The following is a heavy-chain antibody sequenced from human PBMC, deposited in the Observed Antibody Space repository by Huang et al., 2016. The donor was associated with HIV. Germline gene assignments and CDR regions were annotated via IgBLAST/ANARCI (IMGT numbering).Heavy chain of an antibody. CDR1: GYTFTSYD. J-gene: IGHJ4*02. V-gene: IGHV1-8*01. D-gene: IGHD3-10*01. CDR3: ARGLPIHGSGSSLYDY. CDR2: RNPNSGNT. Sequence: QVQLVQSGAEVRKPGASVKVSCKASGYTFTSYDLNWVRQATGQGLEWMGWRNPNSGNTGYGQKLQGRVTMTRNTSISTAYMEVTNLRSEDTAVYYCARGLPIHGSGSSLYDYWGQGTLVIVSS.